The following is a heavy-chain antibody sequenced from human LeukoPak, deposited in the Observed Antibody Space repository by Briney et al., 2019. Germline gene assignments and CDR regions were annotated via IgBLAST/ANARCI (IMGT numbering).Heavy chain of an antibody. Sequence: GSLRLSCAASGFTFSSYAMSWVRQAPGKGLEWVSAISGSGGSTYYADSVKGRFTISRDNSKNTLYLQMNSLRAEDTAVNYCAKDWQQTDVFDIWGQGTMVTVSS. J-gene: IGHJ3*02. CDR1: GFTFSSYA. V-gene: IGHV3-23*01. CDR3: AKDWQQTDVFDI. D-gene: IGHD6-13*01. CDR2: ISGSGGST.